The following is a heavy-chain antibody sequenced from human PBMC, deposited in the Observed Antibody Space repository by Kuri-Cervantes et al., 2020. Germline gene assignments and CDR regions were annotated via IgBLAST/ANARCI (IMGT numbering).Heavy chain of an antibody. J-gene: IGHJ6*03. CDR1: GGTFSSYA. CDR3: ARGDSPKGYMDV. CDR2: IIPIFGTA. V-gene: IGHV1-69*05. D-gene: IGHD4-11*01. Sequence: SVKVSCKASGGTFSSYAISWVRQAPGQGLEWMGGIIPIFGTANYAQKFQGRVTITTDESMSTAYMELSSLRSEDTAVYYCARGDSPKGYMDVWGKGTTVTVSS.